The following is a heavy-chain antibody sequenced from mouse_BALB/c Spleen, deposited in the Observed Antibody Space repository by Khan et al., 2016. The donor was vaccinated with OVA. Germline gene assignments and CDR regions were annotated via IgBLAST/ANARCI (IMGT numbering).Heavy chain of an antibody. Sequence: QVQLQQSGAELVKAGASVKMSCKASGYTFTSYWMHWVKQRLGQGLEWFAETNPTNGRTYYNEKFKSKATLTVAKYSSTAYMLLSGPTFEDSAVYYCARIKKIVATYFDYWGQGTTLTVSS. CDR1: GYTFTSYW. CDR3: ARIKKIVATYFDY. CDR2: TNPTNGRT. V-gene: IGHV1S81*02. D-gene: IGHD1-1*01. J-gene: IGHJ2*01.